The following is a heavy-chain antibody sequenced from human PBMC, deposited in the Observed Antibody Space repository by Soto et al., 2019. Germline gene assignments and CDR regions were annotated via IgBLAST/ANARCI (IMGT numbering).Heavy chain of an antibody. CDR2: ISYDGSNK. CDR3: AKDLGPLLAVAGTVFDY. J-gene: IGHJ4*02. Sequence: GGSLRLSCAASGFTFSSYGMHWVRQAPGKGLEWVAVISYDGSNKYYADSVKGRFTISRDNSKNTLYLQMNSLRAEDTAVYYCAKDLGPLLAVAGTVFDYWGQGTLVTVSS. D-gene: IGHD6-19*01. V-gene: IGHV3-30*18. CDR1: GFTFSSYG.